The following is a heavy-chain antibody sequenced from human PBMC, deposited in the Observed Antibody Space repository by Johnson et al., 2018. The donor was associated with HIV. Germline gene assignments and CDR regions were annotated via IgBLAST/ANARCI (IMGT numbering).Heavy chain of an antibody. V-gene: IGHV3-66*01. D-gene: IGHD5-18*01. CDR1: GFTVSSNY. J-gene: IGHJ3*02. CDR2: IYSGGST. CDR3: ARAYSYGAFDI. Sequence: EVHLVESGGGVVQPGGSLRLSCVASGFTVSSNYINWVRQAPGKGLEWVSVIYSGGSTYYADSVKGRFTISRDNSKNTLYFQMNSLRAEDTAVYYCARAYSYGAFDIWGQGTMVTVSS.